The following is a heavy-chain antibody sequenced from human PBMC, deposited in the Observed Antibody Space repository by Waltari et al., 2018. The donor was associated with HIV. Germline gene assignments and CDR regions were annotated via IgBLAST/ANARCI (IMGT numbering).Heavy chain of an antibody. V-gene: IGHV2-5*01. Sequence: QITLKESGPTLVKPTQTLTLTCTFSGFSLSTSGVGVGWIRHPPGKALEWLALISWNDDKLYSPSLKSRLTITKDTSKNQVVLTMTNMDPVDTATYYCARHYYDSSGPLGGWFDPWGQGTLVTVSS. CDR1: GFSLSTSGVG. J-gene: IGHJ5*02. CDR3: ARHYYDSSGPLGGWFDP. D-gene: IGHD3-22*01. CDR2: ISWNDDK.